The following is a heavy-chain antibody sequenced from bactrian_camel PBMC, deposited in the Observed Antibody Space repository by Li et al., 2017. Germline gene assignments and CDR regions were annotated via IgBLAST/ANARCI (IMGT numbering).Heavy chain of an antibody. CDR3: ATYDTAWYFAF. D-gene: IGHD2*01. CDR1: GFTFTNYW. V-gene: IGHV3S6*01. Sequence: HVQLVESGGGLVQPGGSLRLSCAASGFTFTNYWMHWVRQGPGKGLEWVSSIYSDISNTYYADSVKGRFTASRDNAKRLLYLQMNNLKAEDTAVYFCATYDTAWYFAFWGQGTQVTVS. J-gene: IGHJ6*01. CDR2: IYSDISNT.